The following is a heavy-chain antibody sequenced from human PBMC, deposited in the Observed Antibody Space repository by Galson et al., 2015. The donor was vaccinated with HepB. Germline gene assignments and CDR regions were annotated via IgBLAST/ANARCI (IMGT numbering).Heavy chain of an antibody. Sequence: SLRLSCAASGFTFSSYAMSWVRQAPGKGLEWVSAISGSSGSTYYADSVKGRFTISRDNSKNTLYLQMNSLRAEDTAVYYCAKSGGGYSGSYRAPFDYWGQGTLVTVSS. CDR2: ISGSSGST. V-gene: IGHV3-23*01. J-gene: IGHJ4*02. CDR3: AKSGGGYSGSYRAPFDY. CDR1: GFTFSSYA. D-gene: IGHD1-26*01.